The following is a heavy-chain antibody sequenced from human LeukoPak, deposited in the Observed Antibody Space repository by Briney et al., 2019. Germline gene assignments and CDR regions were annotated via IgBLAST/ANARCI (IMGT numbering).Heavy chain of an antibody. D-gene: IGHD6-13*01. Sequence: SETLSLTCSVPIDSITSYYWGWIRQHPGKGREWIGFIYHSGNTNYNPSLATRVTMSVDTSKTQITLRLSSVTAADTAVYYCAREEGIAAAGALEYWGQGILVTVSS. V-gene: IGHV4-59*01. J-gene: IGHJ4*02. CDR1: IDSITSYY. CDR3: AREEGIAAAGALEY. CDR2: IYHSGNT.